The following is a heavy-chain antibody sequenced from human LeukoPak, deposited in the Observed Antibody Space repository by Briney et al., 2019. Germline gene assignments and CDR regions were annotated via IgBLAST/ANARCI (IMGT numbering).Heavy chain of an antibody. V-gene: IGHV4-59*01. CDR3: ARESRTSGYSNFYFDY. CDR2: IYYSGST. J-gene: IGHJ4*02. CDR1: GGSIGSYY. Sequence: SETLSLTCTVSGGSIGSYYWSWIRQPPGKGLEWMGNIYYSGSTNYNPSLKSRVTISVDTSKNQFSLKLSSVTAADRAVYYCARESRTSGYSNFYFDYWGQGTLVTVSS. D-gene: IGHD3-22*01.